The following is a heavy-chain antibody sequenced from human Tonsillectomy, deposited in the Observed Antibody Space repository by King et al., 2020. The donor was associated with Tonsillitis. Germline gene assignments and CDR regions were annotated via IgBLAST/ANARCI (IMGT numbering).Heavy chain of an antibody. D-gene: IGHD3-16*01. CDR2: IYYSGST. J-gene: IGHJ4*02. V-gene: IGHV4-59*01. Sequence: VQLQESGPGLVKPSETLSLTCTVSGGSISSYYWSWIRQPPGKGLELIGYIYYSGSTYYHPSLNSRVTISVDTSKNQFSLKLSSVTAADTDVYYCARAGEWEVGYYFDYWGQGTLVTVSS. CDR3: ARAGEWEVGYYFDY. CDR1: GGSISSYY.